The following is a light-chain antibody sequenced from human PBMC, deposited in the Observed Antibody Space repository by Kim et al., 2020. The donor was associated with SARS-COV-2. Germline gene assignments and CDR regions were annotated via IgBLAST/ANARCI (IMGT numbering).Light chain of an antibody. CDR3: QQSYSTPYT. CDR2: AAS. J-gene: IGKJ2*01. CDR1: QSISSY. V-gene: IGKV1-39*01. Sequence: SASVGGRVTITCRASQSISSYLNWYQQKPGKAPKLLIYAASSLQSGVPSRFSGSGSGTDFTLTISSLQPEDFATYYCQQSYSTPYTFGQGTKLEIK.